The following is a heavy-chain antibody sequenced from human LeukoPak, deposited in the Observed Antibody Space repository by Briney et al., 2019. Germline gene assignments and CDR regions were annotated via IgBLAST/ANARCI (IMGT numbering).Heavy chain of an antibody. CDR2: IYYSGST. J-gene: IGHJ6*02. CDR1: GGSISSYY. Sequence: PSETLSLTCTVSGGSISSYYWSWIRQPPGKGLEWIGYIYYSGSTNYNPSLKSRVTISVDTSKNQFSLKLSSVTAADTAVYYCAGSMVTGFHYYGMDVWGQGTTVIVSS. D-gene: IGHD5-18*01. CDR3: AGSMVTGFHYYGMDV. V-gene: IGHV4-59*01.